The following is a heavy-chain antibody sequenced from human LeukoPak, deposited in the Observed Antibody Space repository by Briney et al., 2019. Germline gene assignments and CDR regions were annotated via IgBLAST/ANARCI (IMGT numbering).Heavy chain of an antibody. Sequence: GESLKISCKGSEYSFTSYWIGWVRQMPGKGLEWMGIIYPGDSDTRYSPSFQGQVTISADKSISTAYLQWSSLKASDTAMYYCARARSDFWSGYSGKAFDIWGQGTMVTVSS. CDR3: ARARSDFWSGYSGKAFDI. V-gene: IGHV5-51*01. CDR2: IYPGDSDT. J-gene: IGHJ3*02. D-gene: IGHD3-3*01. CDR1: EYSFTSYW.